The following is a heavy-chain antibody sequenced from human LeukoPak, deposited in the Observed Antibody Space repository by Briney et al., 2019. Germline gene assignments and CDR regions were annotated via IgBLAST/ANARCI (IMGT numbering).Heavy chain of an antibody. D-gene: IGHD2-15*01. J-gene: IGHJ4*02. CDR1: GFTVSSNY. CDR2: IYSGGST. CDR3: ARDGVGYCSGGSCHGHQTY. V-gene: IGHV3-53*05. Sequence: GGSLRLSCAASGFTVSSNYMSWVRQAPGKGLEWVSVIYSGGSTYYADSVKGRFTISRDNSKNTLYLQMNSLRAEDTAVYYCARDGVGYCSGGSCHGHQTYWGQGTLVTVSS.